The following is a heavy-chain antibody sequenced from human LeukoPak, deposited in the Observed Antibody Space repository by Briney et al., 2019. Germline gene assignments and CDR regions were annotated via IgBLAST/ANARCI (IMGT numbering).Heavy chain of an antibody. D-gene: IGHD5-12*01. J-gene: IGHJ6*04. CDR2: INPNSGGT. V-gene: IGHV1-2*02. CDR3: ASNRYSGYALDV. Sequence: GASVKVSCKASGYTFTGYYMHWVRQAPGQGLEWMGWINPNSGGTNYAQKFQGRVTITRNTSISTAYMELSSLRSEDTAVYYCASNRYSGYALDVWGKGTTVTVSS. CDR1: GYTFTGYY.